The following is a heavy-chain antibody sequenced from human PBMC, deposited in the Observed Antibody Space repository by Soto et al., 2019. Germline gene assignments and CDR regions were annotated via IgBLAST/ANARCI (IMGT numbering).Heavy chain of an antibody. J-gene: IGHJ4*02. D-gene: IGHD3-22*01. V-gene: IGHV1-69*01. Sequence: QVQLVQSGAEVKKPGSSVKVSCKASGGTFSSYAISWVRQAPGQGLEWMGGIIPIFGTANYAQKFQGRVTITADESTSTAYMELSSMRSEDTAVYYCARALYYYDSSGYYEFDYWGQGTLVTVSS. CDR1: GGTFSSYA. CDR3: ARALYYYDSSGYYEFDY. CDR2: IIPIFGTA.